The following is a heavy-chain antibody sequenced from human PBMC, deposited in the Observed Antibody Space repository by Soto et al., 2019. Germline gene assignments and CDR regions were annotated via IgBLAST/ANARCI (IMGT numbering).Heavy chain of an antibody. Sequence: GGSLRLSCAASGFIFSDYAMTWVRQAPGKGLQWVSSMSGSSGITYYADSVKGRFTISRDSSKNTLFLLMNSLRADDTAMYYCAKGYSNSWHVPAHWGQGTLVTVSS. CDR2: MSGSSGIT. D-gene: IGHD4-4*01. V-gene: IGHV3-23*01. CDR3: AKGYSNSWHVPAH. J-gene: IGHJ4*02. CDR1: GFIFSDYA.